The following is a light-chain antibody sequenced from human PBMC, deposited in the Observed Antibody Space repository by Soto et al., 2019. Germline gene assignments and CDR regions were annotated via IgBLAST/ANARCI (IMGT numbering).Light chain of an antibody. J-gene: IGKJ1*01. V-gene: IGKV3-20*01. Sequence: EIVLTQAPGTLSLSLGERAARACGASQSVSSNYLAWSQQKSGQPPRLLIYGASNRATGIPDRFSGSGSGTDFTLTISRLEPEDFAVYYCQQYGSSGTFGQGTKVDIK. CDR3: QQYGSSGT. CDR2: GAS. CDR1: QSVSSNY.